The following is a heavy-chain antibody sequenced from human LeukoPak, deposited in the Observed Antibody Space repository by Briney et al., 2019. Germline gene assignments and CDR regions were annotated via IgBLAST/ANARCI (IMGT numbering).Heavy chain of an antibody. Sequence: GGSLRLSCAGTGFTVASNYMTWVRQAPGKGLEWVSGIYSGGSTYYADSVKGRFTISRDRSKNTLYLQMNSLRAEDTALYYCARDDSDNWGQGTLVTVSS. V-gene: IGHV3-53*01. CDR3: ARDDSDN. CDR2: IYSGGST. CDR1: GFTVASNY. J-gene: IGHJ4*02.